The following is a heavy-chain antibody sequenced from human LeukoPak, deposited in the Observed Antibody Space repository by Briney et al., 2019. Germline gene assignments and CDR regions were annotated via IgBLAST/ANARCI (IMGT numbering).Heavy chain of an antibody. D-gene: IGHD2-2*01. CDR3: ARDGSSTSPQFDY. CDR2: IREDGSEK. CDR1: GFTFSTYW. Sequence: GGSLRLSCAASGFTFSTYWMSWVRQAPGTGLEWVANIREDGSEKNYVDSVKGRFTISRDNATNSLYLQMNSLRAEDTAVYYCARDGSSTSPQFDYWGQGTLVTVSS. V-gene: IGHV3-7*01. J-gene: IGHJ4*02.